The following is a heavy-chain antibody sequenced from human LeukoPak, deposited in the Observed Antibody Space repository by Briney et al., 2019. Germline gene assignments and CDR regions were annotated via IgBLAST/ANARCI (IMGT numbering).Heavy chain of an antibody. J-gene: IGHJ3*02. CDR3: ARGGAAAGPDDAFDI. Sequence: GASVKVSCKASGYTFTGYDIHWVRQAPGQRLEWMGWINTGNAQKFLGRVTITRDTSASTAYMDLGSLRSEDTAVYYCARGGAAAGPDDAFDIWGQGTMVTVSS. CDR1: GYTFTGYD. D-gene: IGHD6-13*01. CDR2: INTGN. V-gene: IGHV1-3*04.